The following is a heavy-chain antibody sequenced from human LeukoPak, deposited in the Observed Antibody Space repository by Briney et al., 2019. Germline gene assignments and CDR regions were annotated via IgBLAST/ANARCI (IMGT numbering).Heavy chain of an antibody. Sequence: ASVKVSCKVSSYTFDSYGISWVRQAPGQGLEWLGWISVYNGKTNHTEKFQGRATMSTDSSTTTVFLEVKSLRLDDTAVYYCTRDRNFFDYWGQGTLVIVSS. J-gene: IGHJ4*02. V-gene: IGHV1-18*04. CDR3: TRDRNFFDY. CDR2: ISVYNGKT. CDR1: SYTFDSYG.